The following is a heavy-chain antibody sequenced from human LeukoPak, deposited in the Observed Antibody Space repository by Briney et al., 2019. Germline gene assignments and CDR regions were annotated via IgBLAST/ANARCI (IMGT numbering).Heavy chain of an antibody. CDR3: ARDQREYYDSSGYYPHAFDI. D-gene: IGHD3-22*01. Sequence: PSETLSLTCTVSGGSLSSSSYYWSWIRQHPGKGLEWIGYIYYSGSTYYNPSLKSRVTISVDTSKNQFSLKLSSVTAADTAVYYCARDQREYYDSSGYYPHAFDIWGQGTMVTVSS. CDR2: IYYSGST. V-gene: IGHV4-31*03. CDR1: GGSLSSSSYY. J-gene: IGHJ3*02.